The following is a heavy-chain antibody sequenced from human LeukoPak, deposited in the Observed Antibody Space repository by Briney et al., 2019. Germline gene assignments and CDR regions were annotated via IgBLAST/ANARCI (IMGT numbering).Heavy chain of an antibody. J-gene: IGHJ4*02. V-gene: IGHV3-23*01. CDR1: GFTFSNYA. Sequence: GGSLRLSCAASGFTFSNYAMSWVRQAPGKGLEWVSGISGSGGSTYYADSVKGRFTISRDNSKNTLYLQMNSLRAEDTAVYYCAKDGRSIVVVPAAIMFWGQGTLVTVSS. CDR3: AKDGRSIVVVPAAIMF. CDR2: ISGSGGST. D-gene: IGHD2-2*02.